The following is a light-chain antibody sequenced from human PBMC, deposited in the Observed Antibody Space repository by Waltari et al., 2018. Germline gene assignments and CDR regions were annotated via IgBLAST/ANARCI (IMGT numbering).Light chain of an antibody. V-gene: IGKV1-5*01. J-gene: IGKJ1*01. Sequence: DIQMTQSPSTLSASVGDRVTITCRARQGVSSWLAWYRQEPGEAPKLLIYDASSLESRVPSRFSGSGSGTEFTLTISSLQSDDFATYYCQQYRGLWTFGQGTRVEVK. CDR3: QQYRGLWT. CDR1: QGVSSW. CDR2: DAS.